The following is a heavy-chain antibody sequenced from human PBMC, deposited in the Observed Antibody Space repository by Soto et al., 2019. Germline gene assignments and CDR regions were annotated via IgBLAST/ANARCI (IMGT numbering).Heavy chain of an antibody. D-gene: IGHD2-21*01. V-gene: IGHV1-2*04. CDR2: INPNSGGT. CDR3: ARAGLTYHYYYYGMDV. CDR1: GYTFTGYY. J-gene: IGHJ6*02. Sequence: GASVKVSCKASGYTFTGYYMHWVRQAPGQGLEWMGWINPNSGGTNYAQKFQGWVTMTRDTSISTAYMELSRLRSDDTAVYYCARAGLTYHYYYYGMDVWGQGTKVTVYS.